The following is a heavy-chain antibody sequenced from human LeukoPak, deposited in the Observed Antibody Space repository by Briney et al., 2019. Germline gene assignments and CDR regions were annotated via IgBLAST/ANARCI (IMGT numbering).Heavy chain of an antibody. CDR1: GYTFTSYA. V-gene: IGHV1-3*01. J-gene: IGHJ1*01. Sequence: ASVKVSCKASGYTFTSYAMHWVRQAPGQRLEWMGWINAGNGNTKYSQKFQGRVTITRDTSASTAYVELSSLRSEDTAVYYCARVSSSGWDGDFQHWGQGTLVTVSS. D-gene: IGHD6-19*01. CDR2: INAGNGNT. CDR3: ARVSSSGWDGDFQH.